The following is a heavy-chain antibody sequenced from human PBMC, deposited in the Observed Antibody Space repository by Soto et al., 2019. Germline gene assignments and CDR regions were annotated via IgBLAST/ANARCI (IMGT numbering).Heavy chain of an antibody. D-gene: IGHD3-10*01. Sequence: SETLSLTCAVYGGSFSGYYWSWIRQPPGKGLEWIGEIKYSGSTNYNPSLKSRVTISVDTSKKQFSLKLNSVTAADTAVYYCARGRGAENKLYYSFGMDVWGQGTTVTVSS. J-gene: IGHJ6*02. CDR3: ARGRGAENKLYYSFGMDV. CDR1: GGSFSGYY. CDR2: IKYSGST. V-gene: IGHV4-34*01.